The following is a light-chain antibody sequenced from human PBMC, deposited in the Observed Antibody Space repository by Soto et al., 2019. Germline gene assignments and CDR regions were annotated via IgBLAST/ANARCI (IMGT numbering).Light chain of an antibody. CDR1: SSDVGGSNY. Sequence: QSALIQPASVSGSPGQSITISCTGTSSDVGGSNYVSWYQHHPHRAPKLLIYEVSYRPSGVSNRFSGSKSGNTASLTISGLQAEDEADYYCSSYTSSNTFYVFGTGTKLTVL. CDR2: EVS. J-gene: IGLJ1*01. CDR3: SSYTSSNTFYV. V-gene: IGLV2-14*01.